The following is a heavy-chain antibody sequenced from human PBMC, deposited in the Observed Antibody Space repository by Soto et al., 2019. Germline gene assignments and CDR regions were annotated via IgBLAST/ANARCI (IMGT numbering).Heavy chain of an antibody. CDR1: GFTFSLFW. Sequence: GGSLRLSCAASGFTFSLFWMTWVRQAPGKGLEWVANIKQDGSEKYYVDSVKGRFTISRDNAKNSLYLQMNSLRAEDTAVYYCVRGVVAVTPHTGLCYWGQGALVTVSS. CDR3: VRGVVAVTPHTGLCY. D-gene: IGHD2-15*01. CDR2: IKQDGSEK. J-gene: IGHJ4*02. V-gene: IGHV3-7*01.